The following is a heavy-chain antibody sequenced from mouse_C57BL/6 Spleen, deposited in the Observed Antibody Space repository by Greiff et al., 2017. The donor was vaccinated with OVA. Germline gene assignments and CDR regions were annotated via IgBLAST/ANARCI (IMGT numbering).Heavy chain of an antibody. Sequence: VHVKQSGPELVKPGASVKIPCKASGYTFTDYNMDWVKQSHGKSLEWIGDINPNNGGTIYNQKFKGKATLTVDKSSSTAYMELRSLTSEDTAVYYCALIYYYGSSPFAYWGQGTLVTVSA. CDR1: GYTFTDYN. CDR3: ALIYYYGSSPFAY. CDR2: INPNNGGT. V-gene: IGHV1-18*01. D-gene: IGHD1-1*01. J-gene: IGHJ3*01.